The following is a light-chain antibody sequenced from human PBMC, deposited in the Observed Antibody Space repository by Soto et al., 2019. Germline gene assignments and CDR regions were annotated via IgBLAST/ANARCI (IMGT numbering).Light chain of an antibody. V-gene: IGKV1-27*01. J-gene: IGKJ5*01. Sequence: DIQMTQSPSSLSASVGDRVTITCRASQGISIFSAWYQQKPGKVPKLVISAASTLQSGVPSRFSGSGSGTDFTLTITSLHPEDVATYYCQKYSSVITFGQGTRLEIK. CDR1: QGISIF. CDR2: AAS. CDR3: QKYSSVIT.